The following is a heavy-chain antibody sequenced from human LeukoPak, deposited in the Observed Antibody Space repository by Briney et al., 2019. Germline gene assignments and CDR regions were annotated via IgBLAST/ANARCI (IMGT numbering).Heavy chain of an antibody. CDR1: GGSISSSSYY. D-gene: IGHD2-2*01. J-gene: IGHJ5*02. CDR2: IYYSGST. CDR3: ARLVEHWFDP. V-gene: IGHV4-39*01. Sequence: SETLSLTCTVSGGSISSSSYYWGWIRQPPGKGLEWIGSIYYSGSTYYNPSLKSRVTISVDTSKNQFSLKLSSVTAADTAVYYCARLVEHWFDPWGQGTLVTVSS.